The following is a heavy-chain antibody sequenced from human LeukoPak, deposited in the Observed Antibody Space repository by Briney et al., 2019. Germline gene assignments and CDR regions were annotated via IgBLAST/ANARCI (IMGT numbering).Heavy chain of an antibody. Sequence: GGSLRLSCAASGFTFSSYGMHWVRQAPGKGLEWVAFIRYDGSNKYYADSVKGRFTISRDNSKNTLYPQMNSMRAEDTAVYYCAKDQTAYCGGDCPIDYWGQGTLVTVSS. J-gene: IGHJ4*02. D-gene: IGHD2-21*02. CDR3: AKDQTAYCGGDCPIDY. V-gene: IGHV3-30*02. CDR1: GFTFSSYG. CDR2: IRYDGSNK.